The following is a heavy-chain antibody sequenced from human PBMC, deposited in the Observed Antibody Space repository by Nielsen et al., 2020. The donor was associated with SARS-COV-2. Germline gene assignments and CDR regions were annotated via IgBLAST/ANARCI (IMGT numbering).Heavy chain of an antibody. D-gene: IGHD3-16*01. V-gene: IGHV3-74*01. Sequence: GESLKIPRSASAFTFNTYWMHWVRQAPGKGLVWVSRINSDGSSTSYADSVKGRFTISSDNAKNTLYLQMNSLRAEDTAVYYCVRGLQVPNGLAHRWGQGTLVTVSS. CDR3: VRGLQVPNGLAHR. CDR2: INSDGSST. J-gene: IGHJ4*02. CDR1: AFTFNTYW.